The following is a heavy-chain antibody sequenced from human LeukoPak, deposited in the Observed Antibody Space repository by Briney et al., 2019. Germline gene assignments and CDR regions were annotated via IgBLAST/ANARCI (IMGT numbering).Heavy chain of an antibody. V-gene: IGHV3-23*01. CDR2: ISGSGGST. Sequence: GGSLRLSCAASGITFITSAMSWVRQAPGKGLEWVSDISGSGGSTYYADSVKGRFTISRDNSKNTLHLQMNSLRVEDTAVYYWAKLLRGTVVPYYDYWGQGTLVTVSS. D-gene: IGHD3-10*01. CDR1: GITFITSA. CDR3: AKLLRGTVVPYYDY. J-gene: IGHJ4*02.